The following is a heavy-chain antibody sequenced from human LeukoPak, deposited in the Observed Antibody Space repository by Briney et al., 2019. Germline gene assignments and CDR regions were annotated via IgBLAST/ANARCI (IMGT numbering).Heavy chain of an antibody. Sequence: GGSLRLSCAASGFTFDDYAMHWVRQAPGKGLEWVSLIGGDGGSTYYADSVKGRFTISRDNSKNSPFLQMKSLRTDDTALYYCVKEPHYYDRSGYFWGQGTLVTVSS. CDR1: GFTFDDYA. J-gene: IGHJ4*02. D-gene: IGHD3-22*01. CDR2: IGGDGGST. CDR3: VKEPHYYDRSGYF. V-gene: IGHV3-43*02.